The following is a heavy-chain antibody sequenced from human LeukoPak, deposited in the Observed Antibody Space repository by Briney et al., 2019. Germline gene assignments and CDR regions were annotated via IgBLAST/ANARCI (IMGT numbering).Heavy chain of an antibody. CDR2: MNPNSGNT. Sequence: ASVKVSCKASGYTFTSYDINWVRQATGQGLEWMGWMNPNSGNTGYAQKFQGRVTITRNTSISTAYMELSSLRSQDTAVYYCAREVYYDSSGYYNWGQGTLVTVSS. CDR1: GYTFTSYD. D-gene: IGHD3-22*01. CDR3: AREVYYDSSGYYN. V-gene: IGHV1-8*03. J-gene: IGHJ4*02.